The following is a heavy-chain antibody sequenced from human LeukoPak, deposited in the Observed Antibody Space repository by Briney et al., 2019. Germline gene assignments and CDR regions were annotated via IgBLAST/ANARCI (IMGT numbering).Heavy chain of an antibody. Sequence: GGSLRLSWAASGFTFSGYEMNWFRQPPGKGLEWVSAISGSGGSTYYADPVKGRFTISRGNSKNTLYLQMNSLRAEDTAVYYCAKDRREYSSSWFFDYWGQGTLVTVSS. CDR1: GFTFSGYE. D-gene: IGHD6-6*01. CDR2: ISGSGGST. V-gene: IGHV3-23*01. J-gene: IGHJ4*02. CDR3: AKDRREYSSSWFFDY.